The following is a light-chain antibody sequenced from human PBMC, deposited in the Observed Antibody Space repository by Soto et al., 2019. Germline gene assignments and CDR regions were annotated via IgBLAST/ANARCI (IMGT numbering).Light chain of an antibody. CDR1: QSVGSNY. V-gene: IGKV3-20*01. J-gene: IGKJ4*01. Sequence: ENVLTQSPGTLSLSPGERATLSCRASQSVGSNYLAWYQQKPGQAPRLLIYHASSRATGIPDRFSGSGSGTDFTLTISRLEPEDFALYYCQQYVSSPLTFGGGTKVESK. CDR2: HAS. CDR3: QQYVSSPLT.